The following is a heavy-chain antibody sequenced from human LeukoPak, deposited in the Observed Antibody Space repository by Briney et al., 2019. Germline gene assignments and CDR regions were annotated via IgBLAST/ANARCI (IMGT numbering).Heavy chain of an antibody. CDR3: ARRSREGAHFDY. CDR1: GGSISSYY. D-gene: IGHD1-26*01. J-gene: IGHJ4*02. V-gene: IGHV4-4*09. Sequence: SETLSLTCTVSGGSISSYYWSWIRQPPGKGLGWIGYIYTSGSTNYNPSLKSRVTISVDTSKNQFSLKLSSVTAADTAVYYCARRSREGAHFDYWGQGTLVTVSS. CDR2: IYTSGST.